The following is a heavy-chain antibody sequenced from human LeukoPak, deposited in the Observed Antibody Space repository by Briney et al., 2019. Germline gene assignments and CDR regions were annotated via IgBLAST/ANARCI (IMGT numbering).Heavy chain of an antibody. J-gene: IGHJ4*02. CDR1: GGSISSYY. CDR3: ARVSLGGYDILTGYYPLYYFDY. CDR2: IYYSGST. V-gene: IGHV4-59*01. Sequence: SETLSLTCTVSGGSISSYYWSWIRQPPGKGLEWIGYIYYSGSTNYNPSLKSRVTISVDTSKNQFSLKLSSVTAADTAVYYCARVSLGGYDILTGYYPLYYFDYWGQGTLVTVSS. D-gene: IGHD3-9*01.